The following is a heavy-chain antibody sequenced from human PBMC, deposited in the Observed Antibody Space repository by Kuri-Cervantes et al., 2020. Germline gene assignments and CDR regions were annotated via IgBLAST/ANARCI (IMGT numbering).Heavy chain of an antibody. Sequence: ASVKVSCKASGYTFTSYYMHWVRQAPGQGLEWMGIINPSGGSTSYAQKFQGRVTMTRDTSTSTVYMELSSLRSEDTAVYYCAKVDTPSGFRDSGAFDIWGQGTMVTVSS. CDR1: GYTFTSYY. CDR2: INPSGGST. V-gene: IGHV1-46*01. CDR3: AKVDTPSGFRDSGAFDI. D-gene: IGHD5-18*01. J-gene: IGHJ3*02.